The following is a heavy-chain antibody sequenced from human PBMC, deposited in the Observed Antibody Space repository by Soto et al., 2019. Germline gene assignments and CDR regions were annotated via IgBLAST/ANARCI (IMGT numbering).Heavy chain of an antibody. J-gene: IGHJ3*02. D-gene: IGHD3-9*01. CDR3: ARDADILTGSDAFDI. Sequence: QVQLVESGGGLVKPGGSLRLSCAVSGFTLSDYYMSWIRQAPGKGLEWVSYISSSRSYTNYADSVKGRFTISRDNAKNSLYQQMNSLRVEDTAVYYCARDADILTGSDAFDIWGQGTMVTVSS. CDR2: ISSSRSYT. CDR1: GFTLSDYY. V-gene: IGHV3-11*05.